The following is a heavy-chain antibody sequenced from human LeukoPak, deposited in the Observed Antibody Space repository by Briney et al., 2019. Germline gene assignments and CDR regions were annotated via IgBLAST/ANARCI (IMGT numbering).Heavy chain of an antibody. CDR3: AKGSTGYFADL. V-gene: IGHV3-23*01. J-gene: IGHJ5*02. Sequence: PGGSLRLSCAASGFTFNNYGLIWVRQAPGKGLEWVAAISNDGGGIMYAAFVEGRSTISRDNSKNTLFLQMNSLRAEDTALYYCAKGSTGYFADLWGQGTLVTVSS. CDR1: GFTFNNYG. D-gene: IGHD3-22*01. CDR2: ISNDGGGI.